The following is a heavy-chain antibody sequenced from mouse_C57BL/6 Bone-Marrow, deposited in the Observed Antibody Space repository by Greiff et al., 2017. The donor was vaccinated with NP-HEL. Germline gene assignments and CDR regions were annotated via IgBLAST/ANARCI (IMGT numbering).Heavy chain of an antibody. D-gene: IGHD2-13*01. J-gene: IGHJ4*01. CDR1: GYTFTGYW. V-gene: IGHV1-9*01. CDR3: ARRGAVRGFYYAMDY. CDR2: ILTGSGST. Sequence: QVQLKQSGAELMKPGASVKLSCKATGYTFTGYWIEWVKQRPGHGLEWIGEILTGSGSTNYNEKFKGKATFTADTSSNTAYMQLSSLTTEDSAIYYCARRGAVRGFYYAMDYWGQGTSVTVSS.